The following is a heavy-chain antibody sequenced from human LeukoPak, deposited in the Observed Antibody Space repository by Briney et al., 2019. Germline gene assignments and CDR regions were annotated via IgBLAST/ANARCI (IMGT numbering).Heavy chain of an antibody. D-gene: IGHD2-2*01. CDR1: GGTFSSYA. Sequence: GASVKVSCKASGGTFSSYAISWVRQAPGRGLEWMGRIIPILGIANYAQKFQGRVTITADKSTSTAYMELSSLRSEDTAVYYCARDGIVVVPAATLKDYYYYGMDVWGQGTTVTVSS. V-gene: IGHV1-69*04. J-gene: IGHJ6*02. CDR3: ARDGIVVVPAATLKDYYYYGMDV. CDR2: IIPILGIA.